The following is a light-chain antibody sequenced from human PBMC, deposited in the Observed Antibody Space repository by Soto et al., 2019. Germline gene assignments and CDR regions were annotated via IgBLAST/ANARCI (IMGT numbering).Light chain of an antibody. V-gene: IGKV3-20*01. CDR3: QQVNSYPLT. J-gene: IGKJ4*01. Sequence: EIVLTQSPGTLSLSPGERATLSCRASQSVSSNYLAWYQQKPGQAPRLLIYGASSRATGIPDRFSGSGSETDFTLTISRLEPEDFVVYYCQQVNSYPLTFGGGTKVEIK. CDR1: QSVSSNY. CDR2: GAS.